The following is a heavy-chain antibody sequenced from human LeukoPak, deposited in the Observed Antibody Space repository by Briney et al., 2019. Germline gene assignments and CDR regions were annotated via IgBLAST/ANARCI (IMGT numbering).Heavy chain of an antibody. CDR1: GFAFSDYG. Sequence: PGRSLILSCAASGFAFSDYGMHWVRQAPGKGLEWVANIKPDGSEKHYVDSVKGRFTISRDNAENSLYLQMNSLRAEDTAVYYCARGVGGTYRDAFDIWGQGTMVTVSS. CDR2: IKPDGSEK. D-gene: IGHD3-16*02. CDR3: ARGVGGTYRDAFDI. V-gene: IGHV3-7*02. J-gene: IGHJ3*02.